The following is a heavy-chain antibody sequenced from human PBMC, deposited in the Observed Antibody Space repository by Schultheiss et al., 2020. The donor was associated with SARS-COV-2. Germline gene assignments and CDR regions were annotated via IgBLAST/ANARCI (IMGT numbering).Heavy chain of an antibody. Sequence: SETLSLTCTVSGGSISSYYWSWIRQPPGKGLEWIGEINHSGSTNYNPSLKSRVTISVDTSKNQFSLKLSSVTAADTAVYYCARHGGRFGSPYMDVWGKGTTVTVSS. D-gene: IGHD3-10*01. CDR1: GGSISSYY. CDR3: ARHGGRFGSPYMDV. J-gene: IGHJ6*03. V-gene: IGHV4-59*08. CDR2: INHSGST.